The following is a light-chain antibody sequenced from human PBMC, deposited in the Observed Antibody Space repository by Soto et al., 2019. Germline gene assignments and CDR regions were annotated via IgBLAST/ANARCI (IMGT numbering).Light chain of an antibody. CDR2: GAS. V-gene: IGKV3-20*01. Sequence: ETVLTQSPGTLSLSPGERATLSSRATQSVSSSYLAWYQQKPGQAPRLLIYGASNRATGIPDRFSGSGSGTDFTLTISRLEPGDFAVYYCQQYGGSPLTFGGGTKVEIK. J-gene: IGKJ4*01. CDR3: QQYGGSPLT. CDR1: QSVSSSY.